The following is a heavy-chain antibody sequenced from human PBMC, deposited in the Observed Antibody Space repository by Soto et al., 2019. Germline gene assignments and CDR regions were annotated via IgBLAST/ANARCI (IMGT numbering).Heavy chain of an antibody. CDR2: IRGSGDVT. CDR3: AKHGGPSYSYYMDV. Sequence: GGSLRLSCAASGFTFSNYAMTWVRQAPGKGLEWVSVIRGSGDVTYYADSVQGRFAISRDNSKNTLYLQMNSLRDEDTAIYHCAKHGGPSYSYYMDVWGKGTTVTVSS. CDR1: GFTFSNYA. D-gene: IGHD3-3*01. J-gene: IGHJ6*03. V-gene: IGHV3-23*01.